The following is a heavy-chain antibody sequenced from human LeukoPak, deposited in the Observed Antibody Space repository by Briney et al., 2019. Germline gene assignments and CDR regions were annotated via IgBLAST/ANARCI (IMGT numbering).Heavy chain of an antibody. Sequence: QPGGSLRLSCAASGFTFSSYAMSWVRQAPGKGLEWVSAISGSGGSTYYADSVKGRFTISRDNSKNTLYLQMNSLRAEDTALYYCAKHYSYAIWGDYWGQGTLVTVSS. CDR3: AKHYSYAIWGDY. D-gene: IGHD5-18*01. CDR2: ISGSGGST. CDR1: GFTFSSYA. V-gene: IGHV3-23*01. J-gene: IGHJ4*02.